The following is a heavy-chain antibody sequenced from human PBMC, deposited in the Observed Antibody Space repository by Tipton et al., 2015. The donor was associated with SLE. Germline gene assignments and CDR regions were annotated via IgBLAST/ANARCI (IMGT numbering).Heavy chain of an antibody. CDR2: INPGNGKA. Sequence: QLVQSGPEVKKPGASVKVSXXASGYTFTNNYVHWIXQAPGQGLEWLGLINPGNGKATYAQKVQDRVTMTRDTSTRTLYMELNSLRSEDTPVYYCARHQSSTSAVLDYWGQGTLVSVSS. CDR1: GYTFTNNY. J-gene: IGHJ4*02. CDR3: ARHQSSTSAVLDY. D-gene: IGHD6-13*01. V-gene: IGHV1-46*01.